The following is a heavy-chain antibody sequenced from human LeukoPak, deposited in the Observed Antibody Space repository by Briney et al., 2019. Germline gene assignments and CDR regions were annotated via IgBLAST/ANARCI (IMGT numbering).Heavy chain of an antibody. D-gene: IGHD2-2*01. CDR1: GGSISSGDYY. J-gene: IGHJ4*02. V-gene: IGHV4-30-4*08. Sequence: SQTLSLTCTVSGGSISSGDYYWSWIRQPPGKGLEWIGYIYYSGTTYHTPSLKSRVTIAVDTSKNQFSLKLSSVTAADTAVYYCARGGAIVVVPAASYFDYWGQGTLVTVSS. CDR3: ARGGAIVVVPAASYFDY. CDR2: IYYSGTT.